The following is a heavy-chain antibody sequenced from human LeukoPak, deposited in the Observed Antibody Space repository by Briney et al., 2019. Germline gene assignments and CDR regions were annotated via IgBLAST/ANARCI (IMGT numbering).Heavy chain of an antibody. CDR3: ARDAETGLRYFDSAHGY. D-gene: IGHD3-9*01. V-gene: IGHV1-18*01. J-gene: IGHJ4*02. CDR2: ISAYNGNT. Sequence: ASVKVSCKASGYTSTSYGISWVRQAPGQGLEWMGWISAYNGNTNYAQKLQGRVTMTTDTSTSTAYMELRSLRSDDTAVYYCARDAETGLRYFDSAHGYWGQGTLVTVSS. CDR1: GYTSTSYG.